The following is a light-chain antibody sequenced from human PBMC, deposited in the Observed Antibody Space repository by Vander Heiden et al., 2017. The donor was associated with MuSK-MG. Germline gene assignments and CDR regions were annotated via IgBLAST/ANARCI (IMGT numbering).Light chain of an antibody. V-gene: IGKV3-20*01. J-gene: IGKJ1*01. CDR2: GAS. Sequence: GERATLSCRASQSVSSSYLAWYQQKPGQAPRLLIYGASSRATGIPDRFSGSGSGTDFTLTISRLEPEDFAVYYCQQYGSSPPWTFGQGTKVEIK. CDR1: QSVSSSY. CDR3: QQYGSSPPWT.